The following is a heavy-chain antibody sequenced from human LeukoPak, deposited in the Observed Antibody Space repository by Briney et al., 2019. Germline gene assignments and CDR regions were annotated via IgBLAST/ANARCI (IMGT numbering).Heavy chain of an antibody. D-gene: IGHD5-24*01. CDR3: ARKDGDG. Sequence: SETLSLTCTVSGVSISSYHWTWIRQPPGEGLEWIGHIYNSGSTNYNPSLRGRVTISLDTSKNQVSLKLSSVTAADTAMYYCARKDGDGWGQGTLVTV. J-gene: IGHJ4*02. V-gene: IGHV4-59*01. CDR2: IYNSGST. CDR1: GVSISSYH.